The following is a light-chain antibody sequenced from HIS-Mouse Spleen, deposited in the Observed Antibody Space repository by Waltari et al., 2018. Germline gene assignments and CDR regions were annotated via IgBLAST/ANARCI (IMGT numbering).Light chain of an antibody. CDR1: SSYDGRYNL. Sequence: QPALTQPASVPGSPGQSITISCPGTSSYDGRYNLVSWYQQHPGKAPKLMIYEGSKRPSGVSNRFSGSKSGNTASLTISGLQAEDEADYYCCSYAGSRVFGGGTKLTVL. CDR2: EGS. J-gene: IGLJ3*02. V-gene: IGLV2-23*01. CDR3: CSYAGSRV.